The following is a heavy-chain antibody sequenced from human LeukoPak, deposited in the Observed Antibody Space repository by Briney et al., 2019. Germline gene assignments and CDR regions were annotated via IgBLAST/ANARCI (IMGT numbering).Heavy chain of an antibody. CDR2: INPSGGST. J-gene: IGHJ4*02. CDR3: ARDYYDSGSYGY. Sequence: ASVKVSCKASGYTFTSYYMHWVRQAPGQGLEWMGIINPSGGSTSYAQKFQGRVTMTRDTSISTAYMELSRLRSDDTAVYYCARDYYDSGSYGYWGQGTLVTVSS. CDR1: GYTFTSYY. D-gene: IGHD3-10*01. V-gene: IGHV1-46*01.